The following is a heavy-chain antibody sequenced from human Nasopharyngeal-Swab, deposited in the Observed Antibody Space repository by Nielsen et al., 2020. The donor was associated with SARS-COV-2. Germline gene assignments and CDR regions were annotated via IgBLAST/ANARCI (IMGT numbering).Heavy chain of an antibody. V-gene: IGHV3-23*03. CDR3: AREARGVVAYYYYYGMDV. CDR1: GFTFSSYA. CDR2: IYSGGSST. D-gene: IGHD2-15*01. Sequence: GGSLRLSCAASGFTFSSYAMSWVRQAPGKGLEWVSVIYSGGSSTYYADSVKGRFTISRDNSKNTLYLQMNSLRAEDTAVYYCAREARGVVAYYYYYGMDVWGQGTTVTVSS. J-gene: IGHJ6*02.